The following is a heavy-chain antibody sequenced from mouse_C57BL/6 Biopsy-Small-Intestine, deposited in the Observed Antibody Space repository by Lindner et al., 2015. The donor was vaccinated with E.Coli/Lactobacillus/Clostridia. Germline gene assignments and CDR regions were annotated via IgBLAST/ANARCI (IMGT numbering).Heavy chain of an antibody. J-gene: IGHJ2*01. Sequence: VQLQESGAELMKPGASVKLSCKATGYTFTGYWIEWVKQRPGHGLSGLRDFTGSGSTNYNEKFKGEATFTADTSSNTAYMQLSSLTTEDSAIYYCARYYGSTNYFDYWGQGTTLTVSS. CDR2: FTGSGST. CDR1: GYTFTGYW. CDR3: ARYYGSTNYFDY. D-gene: IGHD1-1*01. V-gene: IGHV1-9*01.